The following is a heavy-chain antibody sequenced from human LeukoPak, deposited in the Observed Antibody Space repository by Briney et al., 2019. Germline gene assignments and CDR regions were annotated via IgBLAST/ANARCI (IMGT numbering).Heavy chain of an antibody. CDR3: AREGRSIVGATYY. V-gene: IGHV3-21*01. D-gene: IGHD1-26*01. CDR1: GFTFSIYT. Sequence: GGSLRLSCAASGFTFSIYTMNWVRQAPGKGLEWVSSIVPSSSYIYYADSVKGRFTISRDNAKNSLYLQMNSLRAEDTAVYYCAREGRSIVGATYYWGQGTLVTVSS. J-gene: IGHJ4*02. CDR2: IVPSSSYI.